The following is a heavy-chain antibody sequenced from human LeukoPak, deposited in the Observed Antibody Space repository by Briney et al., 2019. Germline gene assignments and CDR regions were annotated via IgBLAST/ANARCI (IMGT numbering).Heavy chain of an antibody. CDR2: IKHDGSEK. CDR1: GFIFTNYF. CDR3: ATDRGWRTSGYYLYYFEY. J-gene: IGHJ4*02. Sequence: GGSLRLSCAASGFIFTNYFMNWVRQAPGKGLEWVASIKHDGSEKYYVDSVRGRFTISRGNTMNSLYLQMSSLRAEDTAVYYCATDRGWRTSGYYLYYFEYWGQGTLVTYSS. V-gene: IGHV3-7*01. D-gene: IGHD3-3*01.